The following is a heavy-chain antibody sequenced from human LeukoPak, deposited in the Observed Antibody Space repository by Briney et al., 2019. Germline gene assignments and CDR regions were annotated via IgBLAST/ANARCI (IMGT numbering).Heavy chain of an antibody. J-gene: IGHJ6*02. V-gene: IGHV3-66*01. Sequence: GGSLRLSCAASGFTVSSNYMSWVRQAPGKGLEWVSVIYSGGSTYYADSVKGRFTISRDNSKNTLYLQMNSLRAEDTAVYYCARTPSITIFGVVYYYGMDVWGQGATVTVSS. CDR3: ARTPSITIFGVVYYYGMDV. CDR1: GFTVSSNY. CDR2: IYSGGST. D-gene: IGHD3-3*01.